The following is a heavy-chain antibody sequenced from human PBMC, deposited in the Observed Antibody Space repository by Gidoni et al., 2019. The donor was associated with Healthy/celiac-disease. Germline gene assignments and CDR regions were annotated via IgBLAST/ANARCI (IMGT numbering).Heavy chain of an antibody. Sequence: QVPLVQSGSAVQKPGSSVKVSYQAYGGTFSSYTISWVRQAPGPGLEWMGRIIPILGIANYAQKFQGRVTITADKSTSTAYMELSSLRSEDTAVYYCARDRGALAFDIWGQGTMVTVSS. CDR3: ARDRGALAFDI. CDR1: GGTFSSYT. D-gene: IGHD3-10*01. V-gene: IGHV1-69*08. CDR2: IIPILGIA. J-gene: IGHJ3*02.